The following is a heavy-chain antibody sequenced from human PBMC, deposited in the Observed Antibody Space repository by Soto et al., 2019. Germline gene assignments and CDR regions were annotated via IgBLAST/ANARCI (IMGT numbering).Heavy chain of an antibody. CDR3: ARDGRTSGYYLDY. CDR1: RGSISSGGFY. D-gene: IGHD3-22*01. CDR2: IYANGNS. V-gene: IGHV4-31*03. Sequence: SETLSLTCTVSRGSISSGGFYWSWIRQSPGKGLEWIGFIYANGNSYYNPSLKSRANISLDTSKNKFSLKISSVTVADTAVYYCARDGRTSGYYLDYWGQGTPVTVSS. J-gene: IGHJ4*02.